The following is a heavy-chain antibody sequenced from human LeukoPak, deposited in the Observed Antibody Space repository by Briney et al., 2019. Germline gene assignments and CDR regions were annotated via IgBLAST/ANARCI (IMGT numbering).Heavy chain of an antibody. CDR1: GGTFSSYA. CDR2: IIPIFGTA. J-gene: IGHJ3*02. V-gene: IGHV1-69*13. Sequence: ASVKVSCKASGGTFSSYAISWVRQAPGQGLEWMGGIIPIFGTANYAQKFQGRVTITADESTSTAYMELSSLRSEDTAVHYCAREVGEGRQWLVRDAFDIWGQGTMVTVSS. CDR3: AREVGEGRQWLVRDAFDI. D-gene: IGHD6-19*01.